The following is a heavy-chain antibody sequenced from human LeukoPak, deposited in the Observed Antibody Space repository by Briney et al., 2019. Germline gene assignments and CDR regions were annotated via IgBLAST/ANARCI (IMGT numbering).Heavy chain of an antibody. J-gene: IGHJ3*02. CDR3: ARERWDSSSKVQNAFDI. V-gene: IGHV3-20*04. Sequence: GGSLRLSCAASGFTFDDYGMSWVRQAPGKGLEWVSGINWNGGSTGYADSVKGRFTISRDNAKNSLYLQMNSLRAEDTALYYCARERWDSSSKVQNAFDIWGKGTMVTVSS. CDR1: GFTFDDYG. D-gene: IGHD6-6*01. CDR2: INWNGGST.